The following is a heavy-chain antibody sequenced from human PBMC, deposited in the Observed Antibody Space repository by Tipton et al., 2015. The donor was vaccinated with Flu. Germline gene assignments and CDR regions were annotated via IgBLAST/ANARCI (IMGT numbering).Heavy chain of an antibody. V-gene: IGHV3-21*01. CDR2: ISSSSSYI. CDR1: GFTVSSNY. Sequence: SLRLSCAASGFTVSSNYMSWVRQAPGKGLEWVSSISSSSSYIYYADSVKGRFTISRDNAKNSLYLQMNSLRAEDTAVYYCARDGSGWYWVFDYWGQGTLVTVSS. J-gene: IGHJ4*02. D-gene: IGHD6-19*01. CDR3: ARDGSGWYWVFDY.